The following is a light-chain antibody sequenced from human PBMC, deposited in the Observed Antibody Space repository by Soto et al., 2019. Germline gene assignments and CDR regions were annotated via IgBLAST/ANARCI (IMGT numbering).Light chain of an antibody. V-gene: IGKV3-20*01. J-gene: IGKJ1*01. CDR3: QQYGSSPWT. CDR2: GAS. CDR1: QSVSSSY. Sequence: IRLTQSPGTLSLSPGERATLSCRASQSVSSSYLAWYQQKPGQAPRLLIYGASSRATGIPDRFSGSGSGTDFTLTISRLEPEDFAVYYCQQYGSSPWTFGQGAKADI.